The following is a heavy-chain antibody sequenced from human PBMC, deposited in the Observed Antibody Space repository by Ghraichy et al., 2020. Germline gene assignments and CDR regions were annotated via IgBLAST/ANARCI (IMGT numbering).Heavy chain of an antibody. CDR3: AKDQGGYKGVDY. D-gene: IGHD3-10*01. CDR2: IRGDGGT. CDR1: GFTFDKYT. J-gene: IGHJ4*02. Sequence: LSLTCAASGFTFDKYTMHWVRQVPGKGLEWVSLIRGDGGTFYADSVRGRFTVSRDNRKNSIYLQVNSLTTEDTAFYYCAKDQGGYKGVDYWGQGTLVTVSS. V-gene: IGHV3-43*01.